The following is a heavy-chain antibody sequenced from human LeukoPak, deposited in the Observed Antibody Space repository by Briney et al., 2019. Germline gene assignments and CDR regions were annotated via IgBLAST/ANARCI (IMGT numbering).Heavy chain of an antibody. CDR3: AGVPLDI. CDR2: INPSSGVT. Sequence: ASVKVSCKSSGDTFTDYYLHWVRQAPGQGLEWMGWINPSSGVTKYSQKFQGRVTLTRDTSITTAYMELSRLRSDDTAVYFCAGVPLDIWGQGTMVTVSS. V-gene: IGHV1-2*02. J-gene: IGHJ3*02. CDR1: GDTFTDYY.